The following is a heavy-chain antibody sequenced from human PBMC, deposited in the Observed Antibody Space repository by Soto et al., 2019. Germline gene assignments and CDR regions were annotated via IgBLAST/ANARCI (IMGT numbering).Heavy chain of an antibody. Sequence: EVQLVESGGGLVQPGGSLRLSCAASGITFSNYWMHWVRQAPGKGLEWVSRIIGDGSGANYADSVKGRFTISRDNAKNTLDVPMNSLRAEDTAVYYCGRDQVDGSGSCNIWGQGTMVTVSS. CDR3: GRDQVDGSGSCNI. V-gene: IGHV3-74*01. J-gene: IGHJ3*02. CDR2: IIGDGSGA. D-gene: IGHD3-10*01. CDR1: GITFSNYW.